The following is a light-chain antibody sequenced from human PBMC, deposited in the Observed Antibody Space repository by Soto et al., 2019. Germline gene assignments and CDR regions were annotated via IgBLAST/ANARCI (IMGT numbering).Light chain of an antibody. Sequence: EIVLTQSPGTLSLAPGERVTLSCRASQSVSSNSLAWYHQRPGQAPRVVIYGASTRATSIPERFSGSVSGTDFTLTISGLEPEDLAVYYSRQYGRSPFAFGPGTKVDIK. J-gene: IGKJ3*01. CDR2: GAS. CDR1: QSVSSNS. V-gene: IGKV3-20*01. CDR3: RQYGRSPFA.